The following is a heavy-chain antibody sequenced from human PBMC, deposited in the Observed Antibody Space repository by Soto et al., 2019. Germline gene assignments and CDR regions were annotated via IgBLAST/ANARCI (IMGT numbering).Heavy chain of an antibody. CDR2: ISESGTYT. Sequence: XGSLRLSCAASGFIFSDYYMSWIRQAPGRGLEWVSYISESGTYTNYADSVKGRFTISRDSARNSLYLQMNSLRAEDTALYYYDSPPGEWGQGTLVTVSS. D-gene: IGHD1-26*01. CDR3: DSPPGE. J-gene: IGHJ4*02. V-gene: IGHV3-11*03. CDR1: GFIFSDYY.